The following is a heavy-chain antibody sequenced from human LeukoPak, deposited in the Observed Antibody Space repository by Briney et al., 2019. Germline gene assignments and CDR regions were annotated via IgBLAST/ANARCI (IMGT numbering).Heavy chain of an antibody. CDR3: ARGNYYGMDV. J-gene: IGHJ6*02. CDR1: ESTFTKFW. Sequence: PGGSLRLSCAASESTFTKFWVRWVRQAPGKGLVWVSFINRDGTTTTYADSVKGRFTVSRDNAKNTLYLQMNSLRAEDTAVYYCARGNYYGMDVWGQGTTVTVSS. CDR2: INRDGTTT. D-gene: IGHD2/OR15-2a*01. V-gene: IGHV3-74*03.